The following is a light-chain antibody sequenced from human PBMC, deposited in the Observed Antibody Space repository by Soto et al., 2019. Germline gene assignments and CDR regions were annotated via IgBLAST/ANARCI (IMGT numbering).Light chain of an antibody. CDR1: QSVLYSSNSKNY. CDR3: QQYYRPWT. Sequence: DIVMTQSPDSRAVSLGESSSINCNSSQSVLYSSNSKNYLAWYQQKPGQPPKLLIYWASTRESGVPDRFSGSGSGTDFTLTIISLQAEDVAVYYCQQYYRPWTFGQGTKVEIK. CDR2: WAS. J-gene: IGKJ1*01. V-gene: IGKV4-1*01.